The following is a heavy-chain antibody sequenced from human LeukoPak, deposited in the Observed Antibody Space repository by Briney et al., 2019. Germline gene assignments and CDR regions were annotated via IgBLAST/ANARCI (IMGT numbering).Heavy chain of an antibody. CDR2: IHYSGST. V-gene: IGHV4-59*01. J-gene: IGHJ4*02. Sequence: PSETLSLTCTVSGGSISSYYWSWIRQPPGKGLEWIGYIHYSGSTNYNPSLKSRVTISVDTSKNQFSLKLSSVTAADTAVYYCARSNGSGSYYLDYWGQGTLVTVSS. CDR3: ARSNGSGSYYLDY. CDR1: GGSISSYY. D-gene: IGHD3-10*01.